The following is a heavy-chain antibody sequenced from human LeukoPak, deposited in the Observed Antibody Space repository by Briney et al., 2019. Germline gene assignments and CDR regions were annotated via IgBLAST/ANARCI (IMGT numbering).Heavy chain of an antibody. J-gene: IGHJ4*02. CDR1: GYTFTTYD. V-gene: IGHV1-8*01. CDR2: MNPNSGNT. CDR3: ERSPPGGLERRRGFDY. Sequence: GASVKVSCKASGYTFTTYDINWVRQASGQGLEWMGWMNPNSGNTGYAQKFQGRVTMTRKTSISTAYMELSSLRSEDTVFYYCERSPPGGLERRRGFDYWGQGTLVAVSS. D-gene: IGHD1-1*01.